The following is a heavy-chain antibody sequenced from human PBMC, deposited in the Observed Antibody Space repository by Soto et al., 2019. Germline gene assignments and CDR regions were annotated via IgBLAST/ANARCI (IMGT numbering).Heavy chain of an antibody. CDR2: IYYSGST. Sequence: SGTLSLTCTVSGGSISSSSYYWGWIRQPPGKGLEWIGSIYYSGSTYYNPSLKSRVTISVDTSKNQFSLKLSSVTAADTAVYYCARLLGDSGYDPHLFWGQGTLVTVSS. CDR3: ARLLGDSGYDPHLF. CDR1: GGSISSSSYY. D-gene: IGHD5-12*01. J-gene: IGHJ4*02. V-gene: IGHV4-39*01.